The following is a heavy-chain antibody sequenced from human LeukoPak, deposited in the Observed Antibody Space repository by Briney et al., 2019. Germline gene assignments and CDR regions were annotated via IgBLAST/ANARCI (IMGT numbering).Heavy chain of an antibody. J-gene: IGHJ4*02. CDR2: IKRKTDGGTT. V-gene: IGHV3-15*05. CDR1: GFTFSNAW. D-gene: IGHD5-24*01. Sequence: PGGSLRLSCAASGFTFSNAWMSWVRQAPGKGLEWVGRIKRKTDGGTTDYAAPVKGRFTISRDDSKNTLYLQMNSLRAEDTAVYYCARESRRDGYTKYWGQGTLVTVSS. CDR3: ARESRRDGYTKY.